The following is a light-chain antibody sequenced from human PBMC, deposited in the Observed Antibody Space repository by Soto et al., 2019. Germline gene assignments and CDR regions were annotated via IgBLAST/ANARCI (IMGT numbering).Light chain of an antibody. CDR1: QAVNTR. V-gene: IGKV3-20*01. CDR3: QQYDSYPRT. J-gene: IGKJ1*01. Sequence: IVLTQSPANLSSFPGDSVTLSCRASQAVNTRLAWYQHRNGKAPRLLIYLTSNRDAGIPARFSGRWSRTDFTLTISRLEPEDVEVDCCQQYDSYPRTFGQGTQVEI. CDR2: LTS.